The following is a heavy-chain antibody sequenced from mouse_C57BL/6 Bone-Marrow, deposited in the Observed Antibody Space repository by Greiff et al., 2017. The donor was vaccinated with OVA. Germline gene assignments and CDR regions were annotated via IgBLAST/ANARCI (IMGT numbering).Heavy chain of an antibody. Sequence: EVKLVESGGGLVKPGGSLKLSCAASGFTFSDYGMHWVRQAPEKGLEWVAYISSGSSTIYYADPVKGRFTISRDNAKNTLFLQMTSLRSEDTAMYYCARNNYWYFEVWGTGTTVTVSS. V-gene: IGHV5-17*01. J-gene: IGHJ1*03. CDR3: ARNNYWYFEV. CDR1: GFTFSDYG. CDR2: ISSGSSTI.